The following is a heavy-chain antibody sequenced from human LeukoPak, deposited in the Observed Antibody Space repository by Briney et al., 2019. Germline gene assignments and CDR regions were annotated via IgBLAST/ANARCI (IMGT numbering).Heavy chain of an antibody. V-gene: IGHV3-30*18. CDR3: PKTYSYGDYNWFDP. J-gene: IGHJ5*02. D-gene: IGHD4-17*01. CDR2: ISYDGSNK. CDR1: GFTFSSYG. Sequence: HPGRSLRLSCAASGFTFSSYGMPWVRQAPGKGLEWVAVISYDGSNKYYADSVKGRFTISRDNSKNTLYLQMNSLRAEDTAVYYCPKTYSYGDYNWFDPWGQGTLATVSS.